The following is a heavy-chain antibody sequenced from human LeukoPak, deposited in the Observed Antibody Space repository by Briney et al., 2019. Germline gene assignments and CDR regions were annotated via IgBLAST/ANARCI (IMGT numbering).Heavy chain of an antibody. Sequence: SGPTLVNPTQTLTLTCTFSGFSLSTSGMCVSWIRQPPGKALEWLARIDWDDDKYYSTSLKTRLTISKDTSKTQVVLTMTNMDPVDTATYYCARTPSGSYFGGFDYWGQGTLVTVSS. D-gene: IGHD1-26*01. CDR3: ARTPSGSYFGGFDY. V-gene: IGHV2-70*11. CDR1: GFSLSTSGMC. J-gene: IGHJ4*02. CDR2: IDWDDDK.